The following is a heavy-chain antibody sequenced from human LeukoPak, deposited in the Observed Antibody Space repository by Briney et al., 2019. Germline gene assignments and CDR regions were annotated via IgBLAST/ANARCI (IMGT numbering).Heavy chain of an antibody. V-gene: IGHV4-4*07. D-gene: IGHD2-15*01. CDR3: PRGRSCSADICSGGDAFDI. CDR2: IYTRGST. CDR1: GGSINNYY. J-gene: IGHJ3*02. Sequence: SETLSLTCTVSGGSINNYYWSWVRQPAGKGLEWIGRIYTRGSTNYNPSLKSRVTISEDTSKNQFTQKLTSVTAAYTAVYNWPRGRSCSADICSGGDAFDIWGQGTMVSVSS.